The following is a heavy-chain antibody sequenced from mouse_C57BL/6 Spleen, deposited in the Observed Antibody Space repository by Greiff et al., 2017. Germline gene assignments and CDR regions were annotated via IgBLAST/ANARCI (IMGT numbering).Heavy chain of an antibody. J-gene: IGHJ2*01. CDR1: GYAFSSSW. D-gene: IGHD1-1*01. V-gene: IGHV1-82*01. Sequence: QVQLQQSGPELVKPGASVKISCKASGYAFSSSWMNWVKQRPGKGLEWIGRIYPGDGDTNYNGKFKGKATLTADKSSSTAYMQLSSLTSEDSAVYFCARGIYYYGSDLYYFDYWGQGTTLTVSS. CDR3: ARGIYYYGSDLYYFDY. CDR2: IYPGDGDT.